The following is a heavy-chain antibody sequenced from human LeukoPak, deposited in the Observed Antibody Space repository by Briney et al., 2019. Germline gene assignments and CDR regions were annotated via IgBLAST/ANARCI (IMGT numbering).Heavy chain of an antibody. CDR3: ARNLKNYYDSNGYFDY. CDR1: GFTFSSCN. J-gene: IGHJ4*02. CDR2: ISSSGDYI. Sequence: GGSLRLSCVASGFTFSSCNINWVRQAPGKGLEWVSSISSSGDYIYYADSVKGRFTISRDNAKNSLYLQMNSLRAEDTAAYYCARNLKNYYDSNGYFDYWGQGTLVTVSS. D-gene: IGHD3-22*01. V-gene: IGHV3-21*01.